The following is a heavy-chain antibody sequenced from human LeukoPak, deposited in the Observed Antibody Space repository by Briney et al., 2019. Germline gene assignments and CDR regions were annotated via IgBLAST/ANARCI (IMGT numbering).Heavy chain of an antibody. V-gene: IGHV7-4-1*02. CDR2: INTKAGNP. Sequence: ASVKVSCKASGYIFTSYAINWVRQAPGQGLEWMGWINTKAGNPTYAQGFTRRFVFSLDTSVSKAYLQITSLEPEDTAVYYCAGGDYDSSGYYYFAYWGQGTLVTVSS. CDR1: GYIFTSYA. D-gene: IGHD3-22*01. CDR3: AGGDYDSSGYYYFAY. J-gene: IGHJ4*02.